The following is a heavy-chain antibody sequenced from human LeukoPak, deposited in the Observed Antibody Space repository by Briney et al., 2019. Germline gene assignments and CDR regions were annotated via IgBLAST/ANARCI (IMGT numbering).Heavy chain of an antibody. D-gene: IGHD6-13*01. CDR1: GFTFSDYW. CDR3: AKDFGRSSWHHHYFDY. CDR2: ITSDDSRT. V-gene: IGHV3-74*01. Sequence: GGSLRLSCAASGFTFSDYWMHWVRQAPGKGLVWVSRITSDDSRTAYADSVKGRFTISRDNSKNTLYLQMNSLRAEDTAVYYCAKDFGRSSWHHHYFDYWGQGTLVTVSS. J-gene: IGHJ4*02.